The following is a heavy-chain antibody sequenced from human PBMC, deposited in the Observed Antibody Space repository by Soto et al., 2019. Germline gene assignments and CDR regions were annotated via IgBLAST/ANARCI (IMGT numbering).Heavy chain of an antibody. CDR2: IIPIFGTA. V-gene: IGHV1-69*12. J-gene: IGHJ5*02. CDR1: GGTFSSYA. Sequence: QVQLVQSGAEVKKPGSSVKVSCKASGGTFSSYAISWVRQAPGQGLEWMGGIIPIFGTANYAQKFQGRVTITADDSTSTAYMERSSLRSEDTAVYYCARSGEPLRNYWFDPWGQGTLVTVSS. CDR3: ARSGEPLRNYWFDP. D-gene: IGHD1-26*01.